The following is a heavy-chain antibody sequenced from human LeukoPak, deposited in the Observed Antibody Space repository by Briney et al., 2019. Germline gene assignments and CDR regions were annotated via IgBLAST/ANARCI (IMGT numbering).Heavy chain of an antibody. CDR3: ARDNDYGGNSCGFY. CDR2: IYYSGST. CDR1: GYSISSGYY. Sequence: SETLSLTCTVSGYSISSGYYWGWVRQPPGKGLEWIGSIYYSGSTYYNPSLKSRVTISVDTSKNQFSLKLSSVTAADTAVYYCARDNDYGGNSCGFYWGQGTLVTVSS. J-gene: IGHJ4*02. V-gene: IGHV4-38-2*02. D-gene: IGHD4-23*01.